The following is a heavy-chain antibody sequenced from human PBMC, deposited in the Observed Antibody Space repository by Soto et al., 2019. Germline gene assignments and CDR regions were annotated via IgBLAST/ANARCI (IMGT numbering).Heavy chain of an antibody. Sequence: GGSLRLSCAASGFTFSNYVMNWVRQAPGKGLEWVSTISYSADKTFYADSVKGRFTISRDNSRDTLFLQMNSLRADDAAVYYCARRARTATTNWGAFDIWGQGTMVTVSS. V-gene: IGHV3-23*01. CDR1: GFTFSNYV. J-gene: IGHJ3*02. CDR2: ISYSADKT. CDR3: ARRARTATTNWGAFDI. D-gene: IGHD1-7*01.